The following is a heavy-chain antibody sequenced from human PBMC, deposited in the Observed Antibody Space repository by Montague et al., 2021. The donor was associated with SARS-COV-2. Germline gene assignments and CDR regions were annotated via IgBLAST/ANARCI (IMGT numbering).Heavy chain of an antibody. CDR1: GGSISSGGYY. V-gene: IGHV4-31*03. CDR3: AGDLFVAAKNTYYYYCGIDV. CDR2: IYYRGST. J-gene: IGHJ6*02. D-gene: IGHD2-15*01. Sequence: TLSLTCTVSGGSISSGGYYWSWIHQHPGKRLEWIGYIYYRGSTYYNPSLKSRVTISVDTSKNQFSLQLGSVTAADTAVYYCAGDLFVAAKNTYYYYCGIDVWGQGTTVTVSS.